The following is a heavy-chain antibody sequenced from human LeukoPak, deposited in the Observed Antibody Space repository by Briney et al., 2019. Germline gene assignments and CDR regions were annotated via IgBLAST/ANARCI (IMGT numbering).Heavy chain of an antibody. CDR2: INTNSGGT. Sequence: GSSVKVSCKSSGYTFTGYYMHWVRHAPGQGLEWMGWINTNSGGTNYAQKFQGRVTMTRDTSISTAYMELSRLRSDDTAVYYCARVGSYSYGYHYYYYYMDVWGKGTTVTVSS. D-gene: IGHD5-18*01. V-gene: IGHV1-2*02. CDR3: ARVGSYSYGYHYYYYYMDV. CDR1: GYTFTGYY. J-gene: IGHJ6*03.